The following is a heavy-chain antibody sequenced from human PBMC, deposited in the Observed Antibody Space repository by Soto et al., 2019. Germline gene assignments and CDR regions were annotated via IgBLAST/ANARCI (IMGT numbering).Heavy chain of an antibody. Sequence: QLQLQESGSGLVKPSQTLSLTCAVSGGSISGTTYSWSWIRQPPGKGLEWIGYIYDSGNTYYNPSLKSQFSISVDRSKNQFSLKLSSVTAADTAVYYCAGGPGAAAGHSNFDYWGQGALVTVSS. D-gene: IGHD6-13*01. J-gene: IGHJ4*02. CDR1: GGSISGTTYS. CDR3: AGGPGAAAGHSNFDY. V-gene: IGHV4-30-2*01. CDR2: IYDSGNT.